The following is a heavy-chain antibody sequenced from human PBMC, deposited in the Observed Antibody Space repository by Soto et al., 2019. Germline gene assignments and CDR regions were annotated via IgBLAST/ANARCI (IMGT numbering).Heavy chain of an antibody. Sequence: QVQLQQWGAGLLKPSETLSLTCAVYGGSFSGYYWSWIRQPPGKGLEWIGEINHSGSTNYNPSLKSPVTLSVDTPKNQFSLQLSSVTAADTAVYYCARGAHDYGDYGTYWYFDLWGRGTLVTVSS. CDR1: GGSFSGYY. V-gene: IGHV4-34*01. J-gene: IGHJ2*01. CDR2: INHSGST. D-gene: IGHD4-17*01. CDR3: ARGAHDYGDYGTYWYFDL.